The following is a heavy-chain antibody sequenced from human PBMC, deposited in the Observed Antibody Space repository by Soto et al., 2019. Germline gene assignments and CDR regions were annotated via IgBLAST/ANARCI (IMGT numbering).Heavy chain of an antibody. CDR2: IASRSDYI. D-gene: IGHD2-2*01. CDR3: ANAVPAHPFDF. CDR1: GFTFSSYS. V-gene: IGHV3-21*02. J-gene: IGHJ3*01. Sequence: EVQLVESGGGLVKPGESLRLSCAASGFTFSSYSMNWIRQGPGKGLEWVSSIASRSDYIFYADSVRGRFTISRDNAKNSLYLQMNSRRAEDTAVYYWANAVPAHPFDFWGQGTMVSVSS.